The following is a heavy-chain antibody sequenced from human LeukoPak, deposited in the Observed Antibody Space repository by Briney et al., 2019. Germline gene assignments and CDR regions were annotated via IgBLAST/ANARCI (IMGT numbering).Heavy chain of an antibody. D-gene: IGHD6-6*01. J-gene: IGHJ4*02. V-gene: IGHV1-2*02. Sequence: ASVKVSCKASGYTFTGYYMHWVRQASGQGLEWMGWINPNSGGTNYAQKFQGRVTMTRDTSISTAYMELSRLRSDDTAVYYCARSRARQDPLDYWGQGTLVTVSS. CDR3: ARSRARQDPLDY. CDR2: INPNSGGT. CDR1: GYTFTGYY.